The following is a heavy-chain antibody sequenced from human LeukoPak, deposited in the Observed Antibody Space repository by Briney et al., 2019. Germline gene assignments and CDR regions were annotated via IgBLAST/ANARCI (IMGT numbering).Heavy chain of an antibody. J-gene: IGHJ6*02. CDR2: MKAKSGNT. CDR3: ASRDILTGYKYYYCGMDV. V-gene: IGHV1-8*01. D-gene: IGHD3-9*01. Sequence: ASVTVSCLAAGSIFTRYDINWVRQAAGQGLEWVGWMKAKSGNTGYAQKCQGRVTLTRSTPIQPAYMGPSSLRSADTAVYYCASRDILTGYKYYYCGMDVWGQGPTVTVSS. CDR1: GSIFTRYD.